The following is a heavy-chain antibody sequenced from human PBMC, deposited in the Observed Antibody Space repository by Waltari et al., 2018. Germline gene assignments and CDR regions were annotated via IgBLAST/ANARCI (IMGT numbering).Heavy chain of an antibody. CDR3: ARDLPGYSYGPDAFDI. CDR2: ISSRGSTI. V-gene: IGHV3-48*03. Sequence: EVQLVESGGGLVQPGGSLRLSCAASGFTFSSSEMNWVRQPPGKGLEWVTYISSRGSTIYYADSIKGRCTISRDNAKNSLYLQMNSLRAEDTAVYYCARDLPGYSYGPDAFDIWGQGTMVTVSS. J-gene: IGHJ3*02. CDR1: GFTFSSSE. D-gene: IGHD5-18*01.